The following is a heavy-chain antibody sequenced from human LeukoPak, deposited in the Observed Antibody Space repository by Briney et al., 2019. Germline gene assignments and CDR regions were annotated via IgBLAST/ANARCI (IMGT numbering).Heavy chain of an antibody. J-gene: IGHJ6*03. V-gene: IGHV4-59*01. CDR1: GGSISSYY. Sequence: PSETLSLTCTVSGGSISSYYWSWIRQPPGKGLEWIGYIYYSGSTNYNPPLKSRVTISVDTSKNQFSLKLSSVTAADTAVYYCASFAYYYYYMDVWGKGTTVTVSS. CDR2: IYYSGST. CDR3: ASFAYYYYYMDV.